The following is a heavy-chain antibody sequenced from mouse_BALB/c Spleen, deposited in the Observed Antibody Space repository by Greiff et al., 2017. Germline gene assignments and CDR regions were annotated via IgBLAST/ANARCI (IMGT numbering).Heavy chain of an antibody. J-gene: IGHJ4*01. CDR1: GFTFSSFG. Sequence: EVKVVESGGGLVQPGGSRKLSCAASGFTFSSFGMHWVRQAPEKGLEWVAYISSGSSTIYYADTVKGRFTISRDNPKNTLFLQMTSLRSEDTAMYYCARGGLGAMDYWGQGTSVTVSS. V-gene: IGHV5-17*02. D-gene: IGHD3-3*01. CDR3: ARGGLGAMDY. CDR2: ISSGSSTI.